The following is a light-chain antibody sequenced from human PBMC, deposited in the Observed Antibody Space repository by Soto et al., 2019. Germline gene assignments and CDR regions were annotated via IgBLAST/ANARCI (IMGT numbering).Light chain of an antibody. CDR1: SRILGSFNS. CDR3: CSYAGSNTVI. CDR2: EDN. Sequence: QSALTQPASVSGSPGQSISISCTGTSRILGSFNSVSWYQQHPGEAPKLIIYEDNKRPSGISDRFSGSNSGNRASLTISGLQADDEADYHCCSYAGSNTVIFGGGTKLTVL. J-gene: IGLJ2*01. V-gene: IGLV2-23*01.